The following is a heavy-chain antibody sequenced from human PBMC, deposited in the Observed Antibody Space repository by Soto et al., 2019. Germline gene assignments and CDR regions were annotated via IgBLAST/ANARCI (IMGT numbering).Heavy chain of an antibody. Sequence: SSETLSLTCTVSGGSISSYYWSWIRQPPGKGLEWIGYIYYSGSTNYNPSLKSRVTISVDTSKNQFSLKLSSVTAADTAVYYCARGGPGMATTDRIDYWGQGTLVTVSS. J-gene: IGHJ4*02. D-gene: IGHD1-1*01. CDR1: GGSISSYY. CDR2: IYYSGST. V-gene: IGHV4-59*01. CDR3: ARGGPGMATTDRIDY.